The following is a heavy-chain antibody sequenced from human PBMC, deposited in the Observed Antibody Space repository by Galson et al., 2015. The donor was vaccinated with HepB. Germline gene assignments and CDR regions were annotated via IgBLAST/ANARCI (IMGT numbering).Heavy chain of an antibody. V-gene: IGHV1-69*13. CDR3: ARHLYGSGSYYNVGLNWFDP. CDR1: GGTFSSYA. J-gene: IGHJ5*02. Sequence: SVKVSCKASGGTFSSYAISWVRQAPGQGLEWMGGIIPIFGTANYAQKFQGRVTITADESTSTAYMELSSLRSEDTAVYYCARHLYGSGSYYNVGLNWFDPWGQGTLVTVSS. CDR2: IIPIFGTA. D-gene: IGHD3-10*01.